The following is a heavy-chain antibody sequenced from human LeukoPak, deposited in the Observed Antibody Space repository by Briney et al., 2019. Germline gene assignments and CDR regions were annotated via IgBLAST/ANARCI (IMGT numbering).Heavy chain of an antibody. CDR3: ATRYCSGGSCQNSHFDY. Sequence: NPSETLSLTCTVSGGSISSSSYYWGWIRQPPGKGLEWIGSIYYSGSTYYNPSLKSQVTISVDTSKNQFSLKLSSVTAADTAVYYCATRYCSGGSCQNSHFDYWGQGTLVTVSS. D-gene: IGHD2-15*01. CDR1: GGSISSSSYY. J-gene: IGHJ4*02. V-gene: IGHV4-39*01. CDR2: IYYSGST.